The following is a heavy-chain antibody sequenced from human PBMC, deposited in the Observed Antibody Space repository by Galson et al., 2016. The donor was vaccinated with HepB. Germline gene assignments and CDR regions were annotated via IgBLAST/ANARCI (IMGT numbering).Heavy chain of an antibody. CDR1: GGSIGRGDYY. CDR2: IYYSGST. Sequence: TLSLTCSVSGGSIGRGDYYWSWIRQFPGKGLEWIGYIYYSGSTYFNPSLKSRLSKSVDAPKNQFSLQLTSVTAADTAVYYCARDRGAVAATGWFDPWGQGTLVTVSS. CDR3: ARDRGAVAATGWFDP. J-gene: IGHJ5*02. V-gene: IGHV4-31*03. D-gene: IGHD6-19*01.